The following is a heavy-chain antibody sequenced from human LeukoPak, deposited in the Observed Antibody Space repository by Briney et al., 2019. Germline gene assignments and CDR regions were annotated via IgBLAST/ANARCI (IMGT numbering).Heavy chain of an antibody. CDR3: ARGFESEPPYYDFWSGYYNRGYYYYGMDV. V-gene: IGHV3-74*01. J-gene: IGHJ6*02. CDR2: INSDGSST. Sequence: GGSLRLSCAASGFTFSSYWMHWVRQAPGKGLVWVSRINSDGSSTSYADSVKGRFTISRDNAKNTLYLQMNSLRAEDTAVYYCARGFESEPPYYDFWSGYYNRGYYYYGMDVWGQGTTVTVSS. CDR1: GFTFSSYW. D-gene: IGHD3-3*01.